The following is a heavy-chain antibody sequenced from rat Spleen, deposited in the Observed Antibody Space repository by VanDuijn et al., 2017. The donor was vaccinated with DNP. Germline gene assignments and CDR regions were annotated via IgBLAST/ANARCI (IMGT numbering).Heavy chain of an antibody. Sequence: QVQLRESGPGLVQPSQILSLTCTVSGFSFANFPVHWVRQPPGKGLEWVGVIWSGGTTDYNSALKSRLSISRDTSKGHVFLKMNILQTEDSAIYFCTRDKNWYFDFWGQGILVTVSS. CDR3: TRDKNWYFDF. V-gene: IGHV2-15*01. CDR2: IWSGGTT. CDR1: GFSFANFP. J-gene: IGHJ1*01.